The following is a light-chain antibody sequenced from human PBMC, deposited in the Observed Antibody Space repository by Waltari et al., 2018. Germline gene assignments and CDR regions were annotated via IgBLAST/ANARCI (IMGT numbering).Light chain of an antibody. CDR2: AAS. CDR1: HNIINF. V-gene: IGKV1-39*01. CDR3: QQSYTNPPA. J-gene: IGKJ4*01. Sequence: DIQMTQSPSSLSASVGDRVTITCRASHNIINFLSWYQQKPGRAPRLLMYAASTLQSGVTSRFSGSGSGTDFTLTINSLQPEDIATYYCQQSYTNPPAFAAGTKVEIK.